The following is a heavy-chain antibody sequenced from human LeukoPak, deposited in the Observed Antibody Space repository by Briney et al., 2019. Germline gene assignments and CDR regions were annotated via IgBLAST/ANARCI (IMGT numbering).Heavy chain of an antibody. CDR2: ISSSSSYI. V-gene: IGHV3-21*01. CDR3: ARDRILGWGSYFDY. Sequence: GGSLRLSCAASGFTFSSYSMNWVRRAPGKGLEWVSSISSSSSYIYYADSVKGRFTISRDNAKNSLYLQMNSLRAEDTAVYYCARDRILGWGSYFDYWGQGTLVTVSS. D-gene: IGHD6-19*01. CDR1: GFTFSSYS. J-gene: IGHJ4*02.